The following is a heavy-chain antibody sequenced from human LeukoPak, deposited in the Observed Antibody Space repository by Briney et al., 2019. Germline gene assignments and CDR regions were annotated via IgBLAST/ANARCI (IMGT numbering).Heavy chain of an antibody. D-gene: IGHD1-26*01. V-gene: IGHV1-2*02. CDR2: INPNSGGT. CDR3: ARIMGIYSGSPLDY. Sequence: ASVKVSCKASGYTFTGYYMHWVRQAPGQGLEWMGWINPNSGGTNYAQKFQGRVTMTRDTSISTAYMELSNLRSDDTAVYYCARIMGIYSGSPLDYWGQGTLVTVSS. CDR1: GYTFTGYY. J-gene: IGHJ4*02.